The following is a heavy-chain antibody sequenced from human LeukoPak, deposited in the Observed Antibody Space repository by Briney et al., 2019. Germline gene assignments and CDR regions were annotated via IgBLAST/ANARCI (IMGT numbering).Heavy chain of an antibody. Sequence: AGGSLRLSCAASGFTFSSYAMSWVRQAPGKGLEWVSAISGSGGSTYYADSVKGRFTISRDNSKNTLYLQMNSLRAEDTAVYYCAKFLPTPIVEANYYFDYWVQGTLVTVSS. CDR3: AKFLPTPIVEANYYFDY. CDR2: ISGSGGST. D-gene: IGHD2-21*01. J-gene: IGHJ4*02. V-gene: IGHV3-23*01. CDR1: GFTFSSYA.